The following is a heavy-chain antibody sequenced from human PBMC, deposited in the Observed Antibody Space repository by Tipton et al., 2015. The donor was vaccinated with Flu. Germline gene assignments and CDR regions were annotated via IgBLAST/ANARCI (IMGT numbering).Heavy chain of an antibody. CDR1: RGSISSGGAY. CDR2: IYYSGSS. Sequence: TLSLTCTVSRGSISSGGAYWTWIRLHPGKGLEWIGCIYYSGSSYYNPSLESRVTISVDTSKNQFSLKVRSLTAADTAVYYCARGSGYANVYLDYWGRGNLVTVSS. V-gene: IGHV4-31*03. D-gene: IGHD5-12*01. J-gene: IGHJ4*02. CDR3: ARGSGYANVYLDY.